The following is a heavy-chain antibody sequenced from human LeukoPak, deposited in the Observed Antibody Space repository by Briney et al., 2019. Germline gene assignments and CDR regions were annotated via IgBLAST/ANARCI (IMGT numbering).Heavy chain of an antibody. CDR2: IKYDGRAK. D-gene: IGHD1-26*01. CDR3: AGESWGPGVGERLASGFDI. J-gene: IGHJ3*02. Sequence: GGSLRLSCAASGFIFSSYWMNWVRQAPGKGLEWVANIKYDGRAKQYVDSVKGRFTISRDNAKNLLYLQMNSLRVEDTAVYYCAGESWGPGVGERLASGFDIWGQGTMVTVSS. CDR1: GFIFSSYW. V-gene: IGHV3-7*01.